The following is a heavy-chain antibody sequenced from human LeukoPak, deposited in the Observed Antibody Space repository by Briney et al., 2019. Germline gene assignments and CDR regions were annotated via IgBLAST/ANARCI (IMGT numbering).Heavy chain of an antibody. CDR2: MNPNSGNT. Sequence: ASVKVSCKASGYTFTSYDINWVRQATGQGLEWMGWMNPNSGNTGYAQKFQGRVTMSRNTSISTAYMELSSLRSEDTAVYYCARAVRSSGFRDYWGQGTLVTVSS. D-gene: IGHD6-19*01. J-gene: IGHJ4*02. V-gene: IGHV1-8*01. CDR1: GYTFTSYD. CDR3: ARAVRSSGFRDY.